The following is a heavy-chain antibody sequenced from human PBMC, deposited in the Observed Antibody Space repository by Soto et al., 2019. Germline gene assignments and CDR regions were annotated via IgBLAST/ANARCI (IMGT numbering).Heavy chain of an antibody. Sequence: SQTLSLTCAISGDSVSSNSAAWNWIRQSPSRGLEWLGRTYYRSKWYNDYAVSVKSRITINPDTSKNQFSLQLNSVTPEDTAVYYCAREYSSGWSYCYYYYMDVWGKGTTVTVS. CDR2: TYYRSKWYN. J-gene: IGHJ6*03. D-gene: IGHD6-19*01. CDR1: GDSVSSNSAA. V-gene: IGHV6-1*01. CDR3: AREYSSGWSYCYYYYMDV.